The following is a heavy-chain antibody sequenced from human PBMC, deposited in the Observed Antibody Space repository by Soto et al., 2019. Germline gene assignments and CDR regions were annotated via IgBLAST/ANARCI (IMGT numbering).Heavy chain of an antibody. J-gene: IGHJ4*02. CDR2: ISNSGST. D-gene: IGHD5-18*01. CDR1: GGSVTGDGDY. Sequence: PSETLSLTCTVSGGSVTGDGDYWSWIRQSPGKGLEWIGYISNSGSTGYNPSLKTRLSMSVDRSKNQFTLRLTSVTAADTAVYFCATESGSTYGYFDYWGQGTQVTVSS. V-gene: IGHV4-30-4*01. CDR3: ATESGSTYGYFDY.